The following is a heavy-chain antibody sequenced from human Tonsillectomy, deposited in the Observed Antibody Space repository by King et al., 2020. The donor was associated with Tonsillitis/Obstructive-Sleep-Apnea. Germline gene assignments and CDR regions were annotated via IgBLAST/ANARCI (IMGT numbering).Heavy chain of an antibody. Sequence: VQLVESGGDLVQPGRSLRLSCAASGFTFDDYAMHWVRQAPGKGLEWVSGISWSSSSICYADSVKGRFTTSRDNAKNSLYLQMNSLRAEDTALYYCAKDMNWGDYSYYYMDVWGKGTTVTVSS. CDR1: GFTFDDYA. CDR2: ISWSSSSI. D-gene: IGHD7-27*01. V-gene: IGHV3-9*01. CDR3: AKDMNWGDYSYYYMDV. J-gene: IGHJ6*03.